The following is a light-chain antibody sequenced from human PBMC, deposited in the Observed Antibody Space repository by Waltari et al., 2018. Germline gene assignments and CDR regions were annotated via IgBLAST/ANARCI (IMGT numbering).Light chain of an antibody. V-gene: IGKV3-15*01. Sequence: EVVMTHSPAPLSVSLGERAILSCWASQSVNNNLPWYQRKPGQAPRLLIYGASTRATGIAARFSGSGSGTEFTLTISSLQSEDSAIYFCQQYNRWPPTFGPGTKVDIK. J-gene: IGKJ3*01. CDR1: QSVNNN. CDR2: GAS. CDR3: QQYNRWPPT.